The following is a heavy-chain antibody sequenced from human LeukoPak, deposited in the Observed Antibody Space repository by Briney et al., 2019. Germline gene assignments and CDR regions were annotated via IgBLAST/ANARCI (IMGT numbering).Heavy chain of an antibody. D-gene: IGHD1-26*01. Sequence: GGSLRLSCAASGFNFSDYWMSWVRQAPGKGLEWVANIKQIGSEKYYVDSVKGRFTISRDNAKNSLYLQMNSLRVEDTAVYYCAPQARRWGLPAEYFQHWGQGTLVIVSS. V-gene: IGHV3-7*01. CDR3: APQARRWGLPAEYFQH. CDR1: GFNFSDYW. J-gene: IGHJ1*01. CDR2: IKQIGSEK.